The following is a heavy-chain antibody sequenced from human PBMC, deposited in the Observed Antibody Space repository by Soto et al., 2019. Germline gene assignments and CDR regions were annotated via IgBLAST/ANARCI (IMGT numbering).Heavy chain of an antibody. Sequence: ASVKVSCKASGYTFTSYYMHWVRQAPGQGLEWMGIINPSGGSTSYAQKFQGRVTMTRDTSTSTVYMELSSLRSEDTAVYYCAREGVPYCSGGSCYYYYYGIDVWGQGTTLPVSS. J-gene: IGHJ6*02. V-gene: IGHV1-46*01. CDR3: AREGVPYCSGGSCYYYYYGIDV. CDR1: GYTFTSYY. D-gene: IGHD2-15*01. CDR2: INPSGGST.